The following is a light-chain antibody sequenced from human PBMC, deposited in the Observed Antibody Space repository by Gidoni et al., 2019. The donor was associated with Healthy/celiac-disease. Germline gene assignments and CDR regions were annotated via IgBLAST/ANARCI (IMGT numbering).Light chain of an antibody. CDR3: QQSYSTLRT. CDR2: AAS. CDR1: QSISSN. J-gene: IGKJ2*01. V-gene: IGKV1-39*01. Sequence: DIQMTQPPSSLSASVGDRVTITCRASQSISSNLNWYQQKPGKAPKLLIYAASSLQSGVPSRFSGSGSGTDFTLTISSLQPEDFATYYCQQSYSTLRTFGQGTKVEIK.